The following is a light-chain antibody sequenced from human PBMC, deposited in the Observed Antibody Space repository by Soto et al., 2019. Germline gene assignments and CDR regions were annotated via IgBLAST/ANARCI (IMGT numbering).Light chain of an antibody. V-gene: IGKV3-20*01. J-gene: IGKJ4*01. Sequence: DIELTQSPCALSSSPGERATLSCRASQSVSSNSLAWYQQKPGQAPRLLIYGASTRATGIPDRFSGSGSGTDFTLTINRLEPEDFAVYYCKQYGTSASLFGGGPRWIS. CDR1: QSVSSNS. CDR3: KQYGTSASL. CDR2: GAS.